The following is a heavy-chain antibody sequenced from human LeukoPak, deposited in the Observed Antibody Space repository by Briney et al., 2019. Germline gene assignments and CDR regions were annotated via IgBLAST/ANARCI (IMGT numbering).Heavy chain of an antibody. CDR2: IYTSGST. J-gene: IGHJ4*02. V-gene: IGHV4-4*09. Sequence: SETLSLTCTVSGGSISTYYWSWIRQPPGKGLEWIGYIYTSGSTNYNPSLTSRVTISVDTSKNQFSLKLSSVTATDTAVYYCARRTGYCSGGSCYGALAFDYWGQGTLVTVSS. D-gene: IGHD2-15*01. CDR1: GGSISTYY. CDR3: ARRTGYCSGGSCYGALAFDY.